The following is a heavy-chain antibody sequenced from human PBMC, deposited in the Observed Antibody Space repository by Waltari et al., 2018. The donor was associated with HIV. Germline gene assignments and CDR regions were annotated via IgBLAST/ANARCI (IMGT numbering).Heavy chain of an antibody. J-gene: IGHJ3*02. Sequence: EEQLVQSGAAVQEPGESLTIYCQRLGSNFAGYWVGWVRQMPGKGLEWMGVIYPGDSDAVYSPSFQGRVIMSTDSSISTVYLQWSSLRASDTAMYYCARRKGDYRTAFDIWGQGTMVTASS. CDR2: IYPGDSDA. D-gene: IGHD4-17*01. V-gene: IGHV5-51*01. CDR1: GSNFAGYW. CDR3: ARRKGDYRTAFDI.